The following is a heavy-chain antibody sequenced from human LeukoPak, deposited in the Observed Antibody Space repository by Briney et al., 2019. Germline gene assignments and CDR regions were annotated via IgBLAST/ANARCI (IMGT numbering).Heavy chain of an antibody. CDR2: ISSNGGST. CDR3: VKDRHCSSTSCYAPFDY. CDR1: GFTFSSYA. J-gene: IGHJ4*02. V-gene: IGHV3-64D*06. D-gene: IGHD2-2*01. Sequence: GGSLRLSCSASGFTFSSYAMHWVRQAPGKGLEYVPAISSNGGSTYYADSVKGRFTISRDNSKNTLYLQMSSLRAEDTAVYYCVKDRHCSSTSCYAPFDYWGQGTLVTVSS.